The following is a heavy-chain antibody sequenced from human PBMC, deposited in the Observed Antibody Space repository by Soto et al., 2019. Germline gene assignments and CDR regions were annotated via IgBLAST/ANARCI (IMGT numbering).Heavy chain of an antibody. CDR1: GFSLSNARMG. Sequence: QVTLKESGPVLVKPTETLTLTCTVSGFSLSNARMGVSWIRQPPGKALEWLAHIFSNDEKSYSTSLKSRLTISKDTSKSQVVLTMTNMDPVDTATYYCARISGIVVVVAATRHYYYGMDVWGQGTTVTVSS. V-gene: IGHV2-26*01. D-gene: IGHD2-15*01. CDR3: ARISGIVVVVAATRHYYYGMDV. CDR2: IFSNDEK. J-gene: IGHJ6*02.